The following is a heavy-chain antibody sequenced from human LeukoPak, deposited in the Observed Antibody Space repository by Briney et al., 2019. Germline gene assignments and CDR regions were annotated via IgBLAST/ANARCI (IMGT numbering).Heavy chain of an antibody. J-gene: IGHJ4*02. CDR1: GGSISSSSYY. CDR2: IYYSGST. Sequence: SETLSLTCTVSGGSISSSSYYWGWIRQPPGKGREWIGSIYYSGSTYYNPSLKSRVTISVDTSKKQFSLKLSSVTAADTAVYYCASPSVGATTGIDYWGQGTLVTVSS. CDR3: ASPSVGATTGIDY. V-gene: IGHV4-39*01. D-gene: IGHD1-26*01.